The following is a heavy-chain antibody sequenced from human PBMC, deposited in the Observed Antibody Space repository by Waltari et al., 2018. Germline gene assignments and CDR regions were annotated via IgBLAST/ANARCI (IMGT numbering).Heavy chain of an antibody. Sequence: EVQLVESRGGLVKHGGSLRLSCAASGFTFSSYSMNWVSQAPGKGLEWVSSISSSSSYIYYADSVKGRFTISRDNAKNSLYLQMNSLRAEDTAVYYCARKYYDSSGYYYDYWGQGTLVTVSS. CDR2: ISSSSSYI. CDR3: ARKYYDSSGYYYDY. D-gene: IGHD3-22*01. CDR1: GFTFSSYS. J-gene: IGHJ4*02. V-gene: IGHV3-21*01.